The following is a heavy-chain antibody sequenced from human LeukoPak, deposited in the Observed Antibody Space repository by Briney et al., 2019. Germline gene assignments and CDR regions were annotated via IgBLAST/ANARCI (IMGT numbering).Heavy chain of an antibody. CDR2: ISYDGSNK. J-gene: IGHJ4*02. D-gene: IGHD2-15*01. CDR3: ARGGGNIVVVVAAKDLEIDY. CDR1: GFTFSSYA. V-gene: IGHV3-30*04. Sequence: PGGSLRLSCAASGFTFSSYAMHWVRQAPGKGLEWVAVISYDGSNKYYADSVKGRFTISRDNSKNTLYLQMNSLRAEDTAVYYCARGGGNIVVVVAAKDLEIDYWGQGTLVTVSS.